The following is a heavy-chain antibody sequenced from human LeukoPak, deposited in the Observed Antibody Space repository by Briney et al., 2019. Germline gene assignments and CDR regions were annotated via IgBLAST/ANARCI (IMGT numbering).Heavy chain of an antibody. D-gene: IGHD3-22*01. CDR3: VGNGYYSVEY. J-gene: IGHJ4*02. V-gene: IGHV4-4*02. CDR1: GVSISSNW. Sequence: PSGTLSLTCAVSGVSISSNWWSFVRQSPGKGLEWIGEIYLSGSTNYNPSLKSRVTLSIDQSKSQFSLKLSSVTAADTAVYYCVGNGYYSVEYWGQGTLVTVSS. CDR2: IYLSGST.